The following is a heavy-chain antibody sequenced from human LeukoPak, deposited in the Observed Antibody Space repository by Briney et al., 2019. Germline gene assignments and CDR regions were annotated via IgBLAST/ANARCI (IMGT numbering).Heavy chain of an antibody. CDR3: ARSPNIAAAGTGGYFLFDY. Sequence: ASVKVSCKASGYTFTSYYMHWVRQAPGQGLEWMGIINPSGGSTSYAQKFQGRVTMTRDTSTSTVYMELSSLRSEDTAVYYCARSPNIAAAGTGGYFLFDYWGQGTLVTVSS. CDR2: INPSGGST. J-gene: IGHJ4*02. D-gene: IGHD6-13*01. CDR1: GYTFTSYY. V-gene: IGHV1-46*01.